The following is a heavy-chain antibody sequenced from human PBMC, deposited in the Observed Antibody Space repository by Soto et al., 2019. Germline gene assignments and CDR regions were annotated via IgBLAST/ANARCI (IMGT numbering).Heavy chain of an antibody. CDR2: ISYDGSNK. CDR1: VFAFSSYA. J-gene: IGHJ5*02. V-gene: IGHV3-30-3*01. D-gene: IGHD3-9*01. CDR3: ARDDYDILTGSPTPPRFDP. Sequence: GGSVRLSCAASVFAFSSYAMHWVRQAPGKGLEWVAVISYDGSNKYYADSVKGRFTISRDNSKNTLYLQMNSLRAEDTAVYYCARDDYDILTGSPTPPRFDPWGQGTLVTASS.